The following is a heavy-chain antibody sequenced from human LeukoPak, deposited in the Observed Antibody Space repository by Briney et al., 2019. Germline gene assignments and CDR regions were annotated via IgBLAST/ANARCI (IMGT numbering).Heavy chain of an antibody. CDR1: GGSVSSGSYY. Sequence: SEAVSLTCTVSGGSVSSGSYYWSWIRQPPGKGLECIGCIYYSGSTNYNPSLKSRVTISVDTSKNQFSLKLSSVTAADTAVYYCARVTRFAFDIWGQGTMVTVSS. CDR3: ARVTRFAFDI. CDR2: IYYSGST. J-gene: IGHJ3*02. V-gene: IGHV4-61*01. D-gene: IGHD3-3*01.